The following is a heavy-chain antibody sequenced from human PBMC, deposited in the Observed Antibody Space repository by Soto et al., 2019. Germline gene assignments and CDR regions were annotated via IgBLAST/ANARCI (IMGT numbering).Heavy chain of an antibody. V-gene: IGHV2-5*02. J-gene: IGHJ1*01. D-gene: IGHD3-10*01. CDR1: GFSLSTSGVG. Sequence: QITLKESGPTLVKPTQTLTLTCTFSGFSLSTSGVGVGWIRQPPGKALEWLALIYWDDDKRYSPSLKSRLTITKDTYKNQVVLTMTNMDPVDTARYYCAHRPALLLWFGELLGGYFQHWGQGTQVTVSS. CDR2: IYWDDDK. CDR3: AHRPALLLWFGELLGGYFQH.